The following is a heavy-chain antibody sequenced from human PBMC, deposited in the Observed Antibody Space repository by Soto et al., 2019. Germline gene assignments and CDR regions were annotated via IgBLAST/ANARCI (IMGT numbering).Heavy chain of an antibody. CDR3: ATVDHYYGSAF. CDR2: IWYDGVTK. J-gene: IGHJ4*02. D-gene: IGHD3-10*01. CDR1: GLTFSNYG. Sequence: QEQLVESGGGVVQPGTSMRLSCAASGLTFSNYGMHWVRQAPGKGLEWVAVIWYDGVTKFYADSVQGRFSISRDNSKNTLYLQMNSLRAEDTAVYFCATVDHYYGSAFWGQGTLVTVSP. V-gene: IGHV3-33*01.